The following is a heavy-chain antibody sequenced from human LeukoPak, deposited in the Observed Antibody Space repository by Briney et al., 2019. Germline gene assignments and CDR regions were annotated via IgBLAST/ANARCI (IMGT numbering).Heavy chain of an antibody. V-gene: IGHV3-30*02. CDR3: AKRGGYCSGGSCSSLYDAFDI. Sequence: QPGGSLRLSCAASGFTFSSYGMHWVRQAPGKGLEWVAFIRYDGSNKYYADSVKGRFTISRDNSKNTLYLQMNSLRAEDTAVYYCAKRGGYCSGGSCSSLYDAFDIWGQGTMVTVSS. J-gene: IGHJ3*02. D-gene: IGHD2-15*01. CDR2: IRYDGSNK. CDR1: GFTFSSYG.